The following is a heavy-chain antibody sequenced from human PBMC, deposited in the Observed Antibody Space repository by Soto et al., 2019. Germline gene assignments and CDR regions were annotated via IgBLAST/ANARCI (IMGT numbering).Heavy chain of an antibody. CDR2: INHSGST. D-gene: IGHD2-2*01. V-gene: IGHV4-34*01. J-gene: IGHJ5*02. CDR1: GGSFSGYY. CDR3: ARGIRSPSSGFDP. Sequence: SETLSLTCAVYGGSFSGYYWSWIRQPPGKGLEWIGEINHSGSTNYNPSLKSRVTISVDTSKNQFSLKLSSVTAADKAVYYCARGIRSPSSGFDPWGQGTLVTVSS.